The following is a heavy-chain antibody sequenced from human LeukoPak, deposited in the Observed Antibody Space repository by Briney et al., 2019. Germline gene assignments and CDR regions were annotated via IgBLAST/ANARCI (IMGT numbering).Heavy chain of an antibody. CDR1: GFTFSSYE. D-gene: IGHD6-19*01. Sequence: GGSLRLSCAASGFTFSSYEMNWVRQAPGKGLEWVSYISSSGSTIYYADSVKGRFTNSRDNAKNSLYLQMNSLRAEDTAVYYCARDPSQPYSSPYYFDYWGQGTLVTVSS. CDR3: ARDPSQPYSSPYYFDY. V-gene: IGHV3-48*03. J-gene: IGHJ4*02. CDR2: ISSSGSTI.